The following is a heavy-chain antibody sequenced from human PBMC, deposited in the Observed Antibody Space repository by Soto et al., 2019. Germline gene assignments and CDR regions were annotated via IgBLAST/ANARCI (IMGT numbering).Heavy chain of an antibody. Sequence: QVQLVQSGGEMKKPGASVKVSCKASGYMFTTYGMSWVRQAPRQGLEWMGWISAYNGNTNYAQNLQGRVAMTTDTSTGTAYMELRSLRSDDTAVYFCARDGGFHAFDIWGQGTMVTVSS. V-gene: IGHV1-18*01. CDR3: ARDGGFHAFDI. CDR1: GYMFTTYG. D-gene: IGHD2-15*01. CDR2: ISAYNGNT. J-gene: IGHJ3*02.